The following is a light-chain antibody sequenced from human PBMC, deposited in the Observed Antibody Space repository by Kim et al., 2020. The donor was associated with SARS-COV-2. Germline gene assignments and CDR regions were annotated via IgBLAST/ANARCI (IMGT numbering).Light chain of an antibody. CDR3: SSYTSSSTLV. CDR1: SSDVGGYTY. V-gene: IGLV2-14*03. Sequence: GQSITISCTGTSSDVGGYTYAAWYQQHPGKAPKLMIYDVSNRPSGVSNRFSGSKSGNTASLTISGLQAEDEADYYCSSYTSSSTLVFGGGTQLTVL. J-gene: IGLJ2*01. CDR2: DVS.